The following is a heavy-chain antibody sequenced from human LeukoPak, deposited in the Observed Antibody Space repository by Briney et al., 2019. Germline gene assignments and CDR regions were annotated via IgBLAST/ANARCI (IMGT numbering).Heavy chain of an antibody. CDR3: ARGYDYGDYVGDFDH. CDR1: GYTFTSYP. CDR2: ITVYNGNT. V-gene: IGHV1-18*01. Sequence: ASVKVSCKASGYTFTSYPISWVRQAPGQGLEWMGWITVYNGNTNYAQKLQGRVTMTTDTSTSTAYMELRSLRSDDTAVYYCARGYDYGDYVGDFDHWGQGTLVTVSS. D-gene: IGHD4-17*01. J-gene: IGHJ4*02.